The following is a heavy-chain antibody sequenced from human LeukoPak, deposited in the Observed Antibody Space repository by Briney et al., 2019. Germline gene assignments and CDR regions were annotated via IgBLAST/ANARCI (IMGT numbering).Heavy chain of an antibody. D-gene: IGHD1-1*01. V-gene: IGHV3-7*01. CDR1: GFTFTTYW. Sequence: GGSLRLSCAASGFTFTTYWMAWVRQAPGKGLEWVANINQDGSEKNYVDSVKGRFTISRDNAKESLNLQMNSLRAEDTAIYYCARNAAAFDVWGQGTMVTVSS. J-gene: IGHJ3*01. CDR3: ARNAAAFDV. CDR2: INQDGSEK.